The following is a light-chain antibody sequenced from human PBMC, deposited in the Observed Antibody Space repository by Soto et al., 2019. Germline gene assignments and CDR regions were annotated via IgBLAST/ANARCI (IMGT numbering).Light chain of an antibody. V-gene: IGLV8-61*01. CDR2: NTN. J-gene: IGLJ3*02. CDR1: SGSVSTSYY. Sequence: QTVVTQEPSFSVSPGGTVTLTCGLSSGSVSTSYYPSWYQQTPGQSPRTLIYNTNTRSSGVPDRFSGSILGNKAALTITGAQADDESHYYCVLYMGSGICVFGGGTQLTVL. CDR3: VLYMGSGICV.